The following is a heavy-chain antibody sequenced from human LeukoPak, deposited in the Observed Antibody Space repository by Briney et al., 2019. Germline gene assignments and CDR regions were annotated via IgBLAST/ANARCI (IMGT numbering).Heavy chain of an antibody. V-gene: IGHV3-30*18. D-gene: IGHD6-13*01. CDR1: GFTFNNYA. J-gene: IGHJ4*02. CDR2: ISNGGNNK. CDR3: TKGTAPSIAAAAYN. Sequence: GGSLRLSCAASGFTFNNYAMSWVRQAPGKGLEWVAVISNGGNNKYYADSVRGRFTISRDDSKNTLYLQMNSLRDDDTAVYYCTKGTAPSIAAAAYNWGQGTLVTVSS.